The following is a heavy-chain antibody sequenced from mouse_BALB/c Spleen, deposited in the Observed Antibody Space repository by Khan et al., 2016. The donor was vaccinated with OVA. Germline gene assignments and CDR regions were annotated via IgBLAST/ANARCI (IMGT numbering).Heavy chain of an antibody. CDR1: GFIFSSYG. J-gene: IGHJ4*01. D-gene: IGHD1-2*01. CDR3: TRFIATTTEDDYALDY. Sequence: EVELVESGGDLVNPGGSLKLSCAASGFIFSSYGMSWVRQTPDKRLEWVATISSGGTYTYYPDSVKGRSTISGDNATSTLSLQLSSLKSEDTAMEDCTRFIATTTEDDYALDYWGQGTSVTVSS. CDR2: ISSGGTYT. V-gene: IGHV5-6*01.